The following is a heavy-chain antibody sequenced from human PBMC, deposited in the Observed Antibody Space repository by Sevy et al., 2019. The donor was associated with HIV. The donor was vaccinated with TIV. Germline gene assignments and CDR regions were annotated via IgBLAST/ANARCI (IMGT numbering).Heavy chain of an antibody. CDR1: GGSVSSGSYY. J-gene: IGHJ6*02. V-gene: IGHV4-61*01. D-gene: IGHD2-8*02. CDR3: ARRGGLVDSGMDV. Sequence: SETLSLTCTVSGGSVSSGSYYWSWIRQPPGKGLECIGYIYYSGSNNYNPSLKSRVTISVDPSKNQFSLKLSSVTAADTAVYYCARRGGLVDSGMDVWGQGTTVTVSS. CDR2: IYYSGSN.